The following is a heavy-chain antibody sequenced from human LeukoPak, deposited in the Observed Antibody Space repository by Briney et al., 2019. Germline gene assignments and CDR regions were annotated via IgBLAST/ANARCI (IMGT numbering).Heavy chain of an antibody. CDR2: INPNSGGT. CDR1: GYTFTGYY. J-gene: IGHJ6*02. CDR3: ASTDNSSTNTGYYYGMDV. V-gene: IGHV1-2*02. Sequence: GASVKVSCKASGYTFTGYYMHWVRQAPGQGLEWMGWINPNSGGTNYAQKFQGRVTMTRDTSISTAYMELSRLRSDDTAVYYCASTDNSSTNTGYYYGMDVWGQGTTVTVSS. D-gene: IGHD6-13*01.